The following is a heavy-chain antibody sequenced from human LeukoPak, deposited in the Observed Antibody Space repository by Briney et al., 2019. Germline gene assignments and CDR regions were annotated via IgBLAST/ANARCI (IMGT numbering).Heavy chain of an antibody. J-gene: IGHJ5*02. V-gene: IGHV4-39*07. Sequence: SETLSLTCTVSGGSISSSSYYWGWIRQPPGKGLEWIGSIYYSGSTNYNPSLKSRVTISVDTSKNQFSLKLSSVTAADTAVYYCARDRKYYYDSSGAYNWFDPWGQGTLVTVSS. CDR2: IYYSGST. D-gene: IGHD3-22*01. CDR3: ARDRKYYYDSSGAYNWFDP. CDR1: GGSISSSSYY.